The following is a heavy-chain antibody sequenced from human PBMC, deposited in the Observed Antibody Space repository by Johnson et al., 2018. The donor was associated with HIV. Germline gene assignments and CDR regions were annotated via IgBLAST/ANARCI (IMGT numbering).Heavy chain of an antibody. CDR3: ARGKLPAALRRGDAFDI. V-gene: IGHV3-20*04. Sequence: VQLVESGGNVVRPGGSLRLSCAASGFTFDDYDMSWVRPAPGKGLEWVSGINWNGGSTGYADSLKGRFTISRDTAKNSLYLQMNSLRAEDTALYYCARGKLPAALRRGDAFDIWGQGTMVTVSS. D-gene: IGHD2-2*01. J-gene: IGHJ3*02. CDR1: GFTFDDYD. CDR2: INWNGGST.